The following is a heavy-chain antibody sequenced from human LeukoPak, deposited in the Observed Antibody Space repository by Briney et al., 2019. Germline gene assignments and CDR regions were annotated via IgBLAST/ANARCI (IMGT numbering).Heavy chain of an antibody. CDR3: ARGGGSYLMGDFDY. D-gene: IGHD1-26*01. CDR1: GGSFSGYY. J-gene: IGHJ4*02. Sequence: SETLSLTCAVYGGSFSGYYWSWIRQPPGKGLEWIGEINHSGSTNYNPSLKSRVTISVDTSKNQFSLKLSSVTAADTAVYYCARGGGSYLMGDFDYWGQGTLVTVSS. CDR2: INHSGST. V-gene: IGHV4-34*01.